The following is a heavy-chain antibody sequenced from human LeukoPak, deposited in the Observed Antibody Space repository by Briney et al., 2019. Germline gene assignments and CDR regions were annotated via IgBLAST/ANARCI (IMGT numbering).Heavy chain of an antibody. CDR2: IYYSGST. CDR1: GGSISSYY. CDR3: ARGYSGSFSNAFDI. Sequence: SETLSLTCTVSGGSISSYYWSWIRQPPRKGLEWVGYIYYSGSTNYNPSLKSRVTISVDTSKNQFSLKLSSVTAADTAVYYCARGYSGSFSNAFDIWGQGTMVTVSS. V-gene: IGHV4-59*08. J-gene: IGHJ3*02. D-gene: IGHD1-26*01.